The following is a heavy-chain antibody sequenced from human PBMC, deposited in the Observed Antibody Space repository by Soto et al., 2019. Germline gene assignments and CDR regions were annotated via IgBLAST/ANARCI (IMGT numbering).Heavy chain of an antibody. CDR1: GGTFSSYA. Sequence: QGQLVQSGAEVKKPGSSVKVSCKASGGTFSSYAISWVRQAPGQGLEWMGGIIPIFGTANYAPKFQGRVTITADDSTSTAYMELSSLRSEDTAVYYCARFAYDCTNGVCHLGDYWGQGTLVTVSS. CDR3: ARFAYDCTNGVCHLGDY. V-gene: IGHV1-69*01. J-gene: IGHJ4*02. CDR2: IIPIFGTA. D-gene: IGHD2-8*01.